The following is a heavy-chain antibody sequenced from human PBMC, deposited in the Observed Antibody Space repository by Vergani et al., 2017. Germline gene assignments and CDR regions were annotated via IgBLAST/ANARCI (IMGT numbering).Heavy chain of an antibody. CDR3: ARMGDEYSSSWYRGRRDPGSDY. V-gene: IGHV1-69*02. CDR2: VIPHLEIT. Sequence: QVQLEQSGAEVKKPGSSVTVSCRASGGTFGSHTISWVRQAPGQGLEWVGRVIPHLEITTLAQHLQGRVIITADKSTDTAYMELISLRPEDTAVYYCARMGDEYSSSWYRGRRDPGSDYWGQGTLVTVSS. J-gene: IGHJ4*02. D-gene: IGHD6-13*01. CDR1: GGTFGSHT.